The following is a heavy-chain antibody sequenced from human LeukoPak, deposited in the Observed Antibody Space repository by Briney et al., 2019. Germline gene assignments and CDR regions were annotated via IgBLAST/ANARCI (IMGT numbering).Heavy chain of an antibody. V-gene: IGHV3-23*01. CDR3: AKGSYDSTGYYTVFDY. CDR1: GFTFSSYW. Sequence: GRSLRLSCAASGFTFSSYWMHWVRQAPGKGLEWVSGIRGSGSNTYNADSVKGRFTISRDNSKNTLYLQMNSLRAEDTAVYYCAKGSYDSTGYYTVFDYWGQGTLVTVSS. D-gene: IGHD3-22*01. J-gene: IGHJ4*02. CDR2: IRGSGSNT.